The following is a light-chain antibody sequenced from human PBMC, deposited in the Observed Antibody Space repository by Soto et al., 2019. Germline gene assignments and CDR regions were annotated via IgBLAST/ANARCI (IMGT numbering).Light chain of an antibody. CDR2: RND. CDR1: SSNIGSNY. CDR3: ATWDDSLSGVV. J-gene: IGLJ3*02. V-gene: IGLV1-47*01. Sequence: SVLTQPPSASGTPGQRVTISCSGSSSNIGSNYVYWYQQLPGTAPKLLIHRNDQRPSGIPDRFSGSKSGTSASLAISGLRSEDEADYYCATWDDSLSGVVFGGGTKLTVL.